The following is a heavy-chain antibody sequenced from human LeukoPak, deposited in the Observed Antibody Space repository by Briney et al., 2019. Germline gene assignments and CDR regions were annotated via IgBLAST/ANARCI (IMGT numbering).Heavy chain of an antibody. CDR3: AREVTMVRGVTLNWFDP. Sequence: RASETLSLXCAVYGGSFSGYYWSWIRQPPGKGLEWIGEINHSGSTNYNPSLKSRVTISVDTSKNQFSLKLSSVTAADTAVYYCAREVTMVRGVTLNWFDPWGQGTLVTVSS. V-gene: IGHV4-34*01. CDR2: INHSGST. CDR1: GGSFSGYY. D-gene: IGHD3-10*01. J-gene: IGHJ5*02.